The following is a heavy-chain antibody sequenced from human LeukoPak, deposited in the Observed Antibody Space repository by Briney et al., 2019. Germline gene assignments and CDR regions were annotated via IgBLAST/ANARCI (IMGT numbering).Heavy chain of an antibody. CDR2: ISSSGSTI. J-gene: IGHJ4*02. CDR1: GFTFSDYY. Sequence: GGSLRLSCAASGFTFSDYYMSWIRLAPGKGLEWVSYISSSGSTIYYADSVKGRFTISRDNAKNSLYLQMNSLRAEDTAVYYCAREISGERTYYFDYWGQGTLVTVSS. CDR3: AREISGERTYYFDY. D-gene: IGHD1-26*01. V-gene: IGHV3-11*01.